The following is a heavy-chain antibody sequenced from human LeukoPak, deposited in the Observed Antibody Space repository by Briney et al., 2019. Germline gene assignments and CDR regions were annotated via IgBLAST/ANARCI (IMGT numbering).Heavy chain of an antibody. Sequence: GGSLRLSRAASGFTFSSYAMSWVHQAPGKGLEWVSAISGSGGSTYYADSVKGRFTISRDNSKNTLYLQMNSLRAEDTAVYYCAKDMGWELSYFDYWGQGTLVTVSS. J-gene: IGHJ4*02. CDR2: ISGSGGST. CDR1: GFTFSSYA. D-gene: IGHD1-26*01. V-gene: IGHV3-23*01. CDR3: AKDMGWELSYFDY.